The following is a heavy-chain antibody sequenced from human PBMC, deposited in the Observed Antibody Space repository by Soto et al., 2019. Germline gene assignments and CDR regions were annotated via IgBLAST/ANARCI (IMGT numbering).Heavy chain of an antibody. D-gene: IGHD3-9*01. Sequence: ASVKVSCKASGYTFTSYGISWVRQAPGQGLEWMGWISAYNGNTNYAQKLQGRVTMTIDTSTSTAYMELRSLRSDDTAVYYCARWFQARYYDILTGTHLDYWGQGTLVTVSS. CDR3: ARWFQARYYDILTGTHLDY. CDR1: GYTFTSYG. CDR2: ISAYNGNT. J-gene: IGHJ4*02. V-gene: IGHV1-18*01.